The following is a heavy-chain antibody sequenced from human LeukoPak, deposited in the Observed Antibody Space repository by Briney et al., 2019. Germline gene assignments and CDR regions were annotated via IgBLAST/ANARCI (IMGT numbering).Heavy chain of an antibody. D-gene: IGHD6-19*01. CDR3: AKGGGWLYYFDY. Sequence: GGSLRLSCAASGFTFSTFAMSWVRQAPGKGLEWVSAISGSGGSTYYADSVKGRFTISRDNSKNTMYLQMNSLRAEDTAVYYCAKGGGWLYYFDYWGQGTLVTASS. V-gene: IGHV3-23*01. CDR2: ISGSGGST. J-gene: IGHJ4*02. CDR1: GFTFSTFA.